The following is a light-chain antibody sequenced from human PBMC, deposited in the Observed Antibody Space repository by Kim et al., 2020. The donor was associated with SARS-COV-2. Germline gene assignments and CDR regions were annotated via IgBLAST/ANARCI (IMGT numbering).Light chain of an antibody. Sequence: SYELTQPPSVSVSLGQTASITCSGDKLGDKYACWYQQKPGQSPVLVIYQDSKRPSGIPERFSGSNSGNTATLTISGTQAMDEADYYCQAWDSSTVV. CDR3: QAWDSSTVV. J-gene: IGLJ2*01. CDR2: QDS. V-gene: IGLV3-1*01. CDR1: KLGDKY.